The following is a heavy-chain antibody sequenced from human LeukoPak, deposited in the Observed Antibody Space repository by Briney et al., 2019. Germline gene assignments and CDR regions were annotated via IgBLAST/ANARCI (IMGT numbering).Heavy chain of an antibody. CDR3: ATDYYYDSSGYPGFLDY. V-gene: IGHV1-69*05. J-gene: IGHJ4*02. Sequence: SVKVSCKASGGTFSSYAISWVRQAPGQGLEWVGGIIPIFGTANYAQKFQGRVTITTDESTSTAYMELSSLRSEDTAVYYCATDYYYDSSGYPGFLDYWGQGTLVTVSS. D-gene: IGHD3-22*01. CDR1: GGTFSSYA. CDR2: IIPIFGTA.